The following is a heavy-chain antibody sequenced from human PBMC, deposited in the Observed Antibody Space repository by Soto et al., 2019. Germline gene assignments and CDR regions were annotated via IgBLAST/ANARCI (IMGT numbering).Heavy chain of an antibody. Sequence: GGSLRLSCAASGLIFSSRDMSWVRQAPGKGLEWVSSISGSGDITYYADFAKGRFTISRDNSKDTLYLQLSSLRAEDTALYYCAMLVSDWGQGTLVTVSS. J-gene: IGHJ4*02. CDR3: AMLVSD. CDR1: GLIFSSRD. V-gene: IGHV3-23*01. CDR2: ISGSGDIT.